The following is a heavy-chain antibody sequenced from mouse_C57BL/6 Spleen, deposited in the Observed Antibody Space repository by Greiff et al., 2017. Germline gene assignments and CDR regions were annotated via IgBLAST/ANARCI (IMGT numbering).Heavy chain of an antibody. D-gene: IGHD3-2*02. CDR2: INPYNGGT. Sequence: EVQLQQSGPVLVKPGASVKMSCKASGYTFTDYYMNWVKQSHGKSLEWIGVINPYNGGTSYNQKFTGKATLTVYKSSSTAYMELNSLTSEDSAVYYCAREGGTAQATYYFDYWGQGTTLTVSS. CDR1: GYTFTDYY. J-gene: IGHJ2*01. V-gene: IGHV1-19*01. CDR3: AREGGTAQATYYFDY.